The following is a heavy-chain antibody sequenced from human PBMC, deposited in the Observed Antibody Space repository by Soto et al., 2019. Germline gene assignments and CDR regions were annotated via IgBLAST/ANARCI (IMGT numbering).Heavy chain of an antibody. V-gene: IGHV3-53*01. J-gene: IGHJ3*02. CDR3: ASLVVVDANDAFDI. CDR2: IYSGGST. CDR1: GFTVSSNY. Sequence: GGSLRLSCAASGFTVSSNYMSWVRQAPGKGLEWVSVIYSGGSTYYADSVKGRFTISRDNSKNTLYLQMNSLRAEDTAVYYCASLVVVDANDAFDIWGQGTMVTVSS. D-gene: IGHD2-15*01.